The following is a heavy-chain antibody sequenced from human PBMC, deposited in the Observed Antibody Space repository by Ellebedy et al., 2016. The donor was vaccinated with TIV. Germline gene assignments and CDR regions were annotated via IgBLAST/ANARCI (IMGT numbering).Heavy chain of an antibody. CDR3: AGRGY. Sequence: GESLKISXAASGFTFSSYYMNWVRQAPGKGLEWVANIKRDGSDEYYVDSVKGRFTISRDNAKNSLYLQMNSLRAEDTAVYYCAGRGYWGQGTLVTVSS. J-gene: IGHJ4*02. CDR1: GFTFSSYY. V-gene: IGHV3-7*01. CDR2: IKRDGSDE.